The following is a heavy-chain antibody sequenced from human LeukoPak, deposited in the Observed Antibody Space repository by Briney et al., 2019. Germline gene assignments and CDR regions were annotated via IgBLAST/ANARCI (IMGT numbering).Heavy chain of an antibody. CDR2: INLSGGRT. CDR3: ARGGSSWPSDAFDI. J-gene: IGHJ3*02. V-gene: IGHV1-46*01. CDR1: GYTFTTYY. D-gene: IGHD6-13*01. Sequence: AASVKVSCKASGYTFTTYYMHWVRQAPGQGLEWMGIINLSGGRTSYAQKFQGRVTMTRDMSTSTVYMELSSLRSDDTAVYYCARGGSSWPSDAFDIWGQGTMVTVSS.